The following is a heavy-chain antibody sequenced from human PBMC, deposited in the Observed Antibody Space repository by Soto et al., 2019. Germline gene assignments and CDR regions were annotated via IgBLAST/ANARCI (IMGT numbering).Heavy chain of an antibody. CDR2: ISGSGGST. D-gene: IGHD3-10*01. CDR1: GCTFSGYA. CDR3: AKDLGSGKPYYYYAMDV. Sequence: PGGSLRLSGAASGCTFSGYAMSWVRQAPGKGLEWVSAISGSGGSTYYADSVKGRFIISRDKSENTLYLQMNSLRAEDTAVYYCAKDLGSGKPYYYYAMDVWGQGTTVTVSS. V-gene: IGHV3-23*01. J-gene: IGHJ6*02.